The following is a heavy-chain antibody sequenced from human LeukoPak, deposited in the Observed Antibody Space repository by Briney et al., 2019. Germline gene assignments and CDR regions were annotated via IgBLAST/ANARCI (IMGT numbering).Heavy chain of an antibody. CDR1: EFTISRYW. CDR2: INNDGSIT. V-gene: IGHV3-74*01. CDR3: ANLNAPYWGNFDY. D-gene: IGHD3-16*01. Sequence: GGSLRLSCAASEFTISRYWMHWVRQAPGKGLVWVSNINNDGSITTYADSVKGRFTISRDNSKSTLYLQMNSLRAEDTAVYYCANLNAPYWGNFDYWGQGTLVTVSS. J-gene: IGHJ4*02.